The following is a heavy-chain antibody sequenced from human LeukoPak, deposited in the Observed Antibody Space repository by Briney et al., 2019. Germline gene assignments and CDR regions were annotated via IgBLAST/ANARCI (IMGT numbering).Heavy chain of an antibody. J-gene: IGHJ3*02. CDR3: ARGPPDCSSTSCYAFDAFDI. CDR1: GGSISITRYY. V-gene: IGHV4-39*07. Sequence: SETLSLTCTVSGGSISITRYYWGWIRQPPGKGLEWIVSMYSSGTTYYNPSLKSQVTISVDTSKNQFSLKLSSVTAADTAVYYCARGPPDCSSTSCYAFDAFDIWGQGTMVTVSS. CDR2: MYSSGTT. D-gene: IGHD2-2*01.